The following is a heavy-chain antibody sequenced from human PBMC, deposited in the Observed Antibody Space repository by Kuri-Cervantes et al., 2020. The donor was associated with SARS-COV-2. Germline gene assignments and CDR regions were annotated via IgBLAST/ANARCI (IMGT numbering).Heavy chain of an antibody. Sequence: ETLSLTCAASGFIFSDFGMNWVRQAPGKGLEWVSYISSSSTTIYYADSVKGRFTISRDNAKSSLYLQMNSLRAEDTAVYYCARVFGSYVAAAAAYYFDYWGQGTLVTVSS. J-gene: IGHJ4*02. D-gene: IGHD6-13*01. CDR1: GFIFSDFG. V-gene: IGHV3-48*01. CDR3: ARVFGSYVAAAAAYYFDY. CDR2: ISSSSTTI.